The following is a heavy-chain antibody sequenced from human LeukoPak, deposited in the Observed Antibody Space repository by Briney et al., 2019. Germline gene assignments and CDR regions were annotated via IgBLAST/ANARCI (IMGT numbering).Heavy chain of an antibody. Sequence: PGGSLRLSCAASGFTFSSYGMHWVRQAPGKGLEWVAVWYDGSNKYYADSVKGRFTISRDNSKNTLYLQMNSLRAEDTAVYYCARNSRAAHYYYYGMDVWGKGTTVTVSS. J-gene: IGHJ6*04. CDR3: ARNSRAAHYYYYGMDV. CDR2: WYDGSNK. V-gene: IGHV3-33*01. D-gene: IGHD2-15*01. CDR1: GFTFSSYG.